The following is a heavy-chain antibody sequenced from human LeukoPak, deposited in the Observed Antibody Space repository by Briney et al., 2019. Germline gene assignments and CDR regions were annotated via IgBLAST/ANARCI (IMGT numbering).Heavy chain of an antibody. D-gene: IGHD6-19*01. V-gene: IGHV4-39*07. Sequence: KASETLSLTCTVSSDSISNSAYHWGWIRQPPGKGLEWIGEIYHSGSTNYNPSLKSRVTISVDKSKNQFSLKLSSVTAADTAVYYCARVSLSSGWYEGNWFDPWGQGALVTVSS. CDR1: SDSISNSAYH. CDR2: IYHSGST. CDR3: ARVSLSSGWYEGNWFDP. J-gene: IGHJ5*02.